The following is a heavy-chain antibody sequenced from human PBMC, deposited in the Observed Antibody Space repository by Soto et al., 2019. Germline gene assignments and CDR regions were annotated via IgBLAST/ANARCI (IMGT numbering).Heavy chain of an antibody. Sequence: ASVKVSCKASGYSFSNYGISWVRQAPGQGLEWMGWVSAYNGNTKYVKKYQDRVTTSTATSTTTAYMELKNLRSANTAVYYWARASRLWSGYLIEFGGPGTLVTVSS. J-gene: IGHJ4*02. D-gene: IGHD3-3*01. CDR1: GYSFSNYG. CDR3: ARASRLWSGYLIEF. CDR2: VSAYNGNT. V-gene: IGHV1-18*01.